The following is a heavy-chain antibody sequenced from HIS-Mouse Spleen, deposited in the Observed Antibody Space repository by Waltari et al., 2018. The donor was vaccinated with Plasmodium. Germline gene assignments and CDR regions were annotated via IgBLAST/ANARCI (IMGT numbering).Heavy chain of an antibody. J-gene: IGHJ4*02. CDR1: GFTFSSYW. CDR3: ARGSLGY. V-gene: IGHV3-7*01. Sequence: EVQLVESGGGLVQPGGSLRLSCAAFGFTFSSYWMSWVRQAPGKGLGWVANIKQDGSEKYYVDSVKGRFTISRDNAKNSLYLQMNSLRAEDTAVYYCARGSLGYWGQGTLVTVSS. D-gene: IGHD3-16*01. CDR2: IKQDGSEK.